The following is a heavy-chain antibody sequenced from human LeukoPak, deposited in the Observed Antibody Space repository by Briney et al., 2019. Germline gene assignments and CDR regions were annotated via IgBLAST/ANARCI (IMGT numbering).Heavy chain of an antibody. J-gene: IGHJ4*02. Sequence: GGSLRLSCAASGFTFNIYNMNWVRQAPGKGLEWGSSISSSSSYIYYADSVKGRFTISRDNAKNSLYLQMNSLRAGDTAVYYCARTIEMATISYFDYWGQGTLVTVSS. D-gene: IGHD5-24*01. V-gene: IGHV3-21*01. CDR2: ISSSSSYI. CDR3: ARTIEMATISYFDY. CDR1: GFTFNIYN.